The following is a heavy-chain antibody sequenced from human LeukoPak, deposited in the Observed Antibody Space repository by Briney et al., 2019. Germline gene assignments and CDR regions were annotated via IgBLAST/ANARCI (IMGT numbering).Heavy chain of an antibody. Sequence: PSETLSLTCGVSGGSITTTNYWSWVRQPPGQGLEWIGEISLRGLTNYNPSLRSRLTMSLDESKNQVSLNLTSVTAADTAVYYCSRESGPFSPFGFWGQGTLVSVHS. V-gene: IGHV4-4*02. CDR2: ISLRGLT. J-gene: IGHJ4*02. CDR1: GGSITTTNY. CDR3: SRESGPFSPFGF. D-gene: IGHD1-26*01.